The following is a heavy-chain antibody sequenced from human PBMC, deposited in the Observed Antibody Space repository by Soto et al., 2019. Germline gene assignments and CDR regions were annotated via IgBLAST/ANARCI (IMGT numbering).Heavy chain of an antibody. J-gene: IGHJ3*02. CDR2: MSFDGSNE. CDR3: AKDAAVAFDI. V-gene: IGHV3-30*18. Sequence: QVHLVESGGGVVQPGSSLRLSCAASGFTFSNYGMHWVRQAPGKGLEWLAVMSFDGSNEYYADSVQGRLTISRDNSKNTLYLQMNSLRTEDTAVYHCAKDAAVAFDIWGQGTMVTVSS. CDR1: GFTFSNYG. D-gene: IGHD2-15*01.